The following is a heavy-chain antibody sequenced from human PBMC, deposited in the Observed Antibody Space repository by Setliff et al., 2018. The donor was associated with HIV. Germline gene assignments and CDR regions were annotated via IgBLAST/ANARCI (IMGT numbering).Heavy chain of an antibody. CDR1: GDIFSYQT. CDR3: ARQAGHVGDHFDY. Sequence: SVKVSCKASGDIFSYQTYSWVRQAPGQGLEWMGSIIPMVGFANYEGKFQGRVTIVADASTNTTYLDLTSLRSEDTALYFCARQAGHVGDHFDYWGQGTLVTVS. D-gene: IGHD2-21*01. V-gene: IGHV1-69*02. CDR2: IIPMVGFA. J-gene: IGHJ4*02.